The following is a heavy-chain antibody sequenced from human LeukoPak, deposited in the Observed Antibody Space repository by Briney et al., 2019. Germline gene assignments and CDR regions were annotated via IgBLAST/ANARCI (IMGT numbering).Heavy chain of an antibody. D-gene: IGHD3-10*01. CDR2: IGAGGTFT. J-gene: IGHJ4*02. V-gene: IGHV3-23*01. CDR3: AKRGSVAKSVDY. CDR1: GFTFSSYA. Sequence: GGSLRLSCAASGFTFSSYAMNWVRQAPGKGLEWVSGIGAGGTFTNYADSVKGRFTISRDNSRNTLYLQMNSLRAEDTAVYYCAKRGSVAKSVDYWGQGTLVAVSS.